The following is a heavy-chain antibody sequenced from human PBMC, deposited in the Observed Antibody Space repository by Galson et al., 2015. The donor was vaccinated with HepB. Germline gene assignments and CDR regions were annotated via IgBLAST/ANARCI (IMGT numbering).Heavy chain of an antibody. J-gene: IGHJ3*01. CDR2: ISSNGGST. V-gene: IGHV3-64D*06. CDR1: GFTFSSYA. CDR3: VKDRGGSSSFGVVIESVLS. D-gene: IGHD3-3*01. Sequence: SLRLSCAASGFTFSSYAMHWVRQAPGKGLEYVSAISSNGGSTYYADSVKGRFTISRDNSKNTLYLQMSSLRAEDTAVYYCVKDRGGSSSFGVVIESVLSWGQGTMVTVSS.